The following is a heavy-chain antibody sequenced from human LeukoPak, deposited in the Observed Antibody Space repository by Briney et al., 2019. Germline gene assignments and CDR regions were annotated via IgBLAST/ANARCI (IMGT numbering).Heavy chain of an antibody. Sequence: GGSLRLSCAASGFTFSSYAMHWVRLAPGKGLEWVAVISYDGSNKYYADSVKGRFTISRDNSKNTLYLQMNSLRAEDTAVYYCAPPAVVTTDYWGQGTLVTVSS. D-gene: IGHD2-21*02. CDR1: GFTFSSYA. V-gene: IGHV3-30-3*01. CDR3: APPAVVTTDY. J-gene: IGHJ4*02. CDR2: ISYDGSNK.